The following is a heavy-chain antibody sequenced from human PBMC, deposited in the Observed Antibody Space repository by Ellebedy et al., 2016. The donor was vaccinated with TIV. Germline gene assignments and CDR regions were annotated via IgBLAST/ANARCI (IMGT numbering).Heavy chain of an antibody. J-gene: IGHJ4*02. CDR3: AKNGGEYRGSSWYVGY. CDR1: GFTFSSYA. D-gene: IGHD6-13*01. V-gene: IGHV3-23*01. Sequence: GGSLRLSXAASGFTFSSYAMSWVRQAPGKGLEWVSAISGSGGSTYYADSVKGRFTISRDNSKNTLYLQMDSLRVEDTAVYYCAKNGGEYRGSSWYVGYWGQGTLVTVSS. CDR2: ISGSGGST.